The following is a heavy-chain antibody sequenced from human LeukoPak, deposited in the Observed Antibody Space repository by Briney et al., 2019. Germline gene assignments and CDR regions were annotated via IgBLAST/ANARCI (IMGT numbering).Heavy chain of an antibody. CDR3: ARSVVAATETFDY. V-gene: IGHV3-74*01. CDR2: INSDGSST. D-gene: IGHD2-15*01. Sequence: PGGSLRLSCAASGFTFSSYSMNWVRQAPGKGLVWVSRINSDGSSTSYADSVKGRFTISRDNAKNSLYLQMNSLRAEDTAVYYCARSVVAATETFDYWGQGTLVTVSS. CDR1: GFTFSSYS. J-gene: IGHJ4*02.